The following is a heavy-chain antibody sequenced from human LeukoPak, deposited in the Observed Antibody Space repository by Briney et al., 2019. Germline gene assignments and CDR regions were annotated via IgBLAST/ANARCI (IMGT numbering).Heavy chain of an antibody. CDR3: ARWSATHRSYWYFDL. Sequence: PSETLSLTCAVYGGSFSGYYWSWIRQPPGKGLEWIGEINHSGSTNYNPSLKSRVTISVDTSKNQFSLKLSSVTAADTAVYYCARWSATHRSYWYFDLWGRGTLVTVSS. D-gene: IGHD3-3*01. V-gene: IGHV4-34*01. CDR1: GGSFSGYY. CDR2: INHSGST. J-gene: IGHJ2*01.